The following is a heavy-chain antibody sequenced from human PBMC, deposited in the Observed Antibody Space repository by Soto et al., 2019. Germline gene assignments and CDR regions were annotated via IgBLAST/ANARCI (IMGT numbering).Heavy chain of an antibody. Sequence: QVQLVQSGAEVKKPGSSVKVSCKASGGTFSSYAISWVRQAPGQGLEWMGGIIPIPGTANYAQKFQGRVTITADESTSTAYMELSSMRSEDTAVYYCARSQGSSTSLEIYYYYYYGMDGWGKGTTVTVSS. J-gene: IGHJ6*04. CDR3: ARSQGSSTSLEIYYYYYYGMDG. CDR2: IIPIPGTA. V-gene: IGHV1-69*01. CDR1: GGTFSSYA. D-gene: IGHD2-2*01.